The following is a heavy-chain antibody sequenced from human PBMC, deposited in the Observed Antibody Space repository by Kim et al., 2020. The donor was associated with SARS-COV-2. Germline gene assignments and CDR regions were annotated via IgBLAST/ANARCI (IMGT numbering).Heavy chain of an antibody. CDR1: GFSVSNNY. CDR2: ISSSGSTI. J-gene: IGHJ3*02. V-gene: IGHV3-11*04. CDR3: ALGSGSPAFDI. D-gene: IGHD3-10*01. Sequence: GGSLRLSCAASGFSVSNNYLSWIRQAPGKGLEWVSYISSSGSTIYSAASVSGLSIISRNNSNKSQYLLMNSLRDEETAVYCCALGSGSPAFDICGQGTMV.